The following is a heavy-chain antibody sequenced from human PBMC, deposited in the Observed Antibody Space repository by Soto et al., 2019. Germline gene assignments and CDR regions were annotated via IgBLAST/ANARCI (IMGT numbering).Heavy chain of an antibody. CDR3: TTAHGYCSGGSCYYFDY. V-gene: IGHV3-15*01. CDR1: GFTFSNAW. Sequence: EVQLVESGGGLVKPGGSLRLSCAASGFTFSNAWMSWVRQAPGKGLEWVGRIKSKTDGGTTDYAAPVKGRFTISRDDSKNTLYLQMNSLKTEDTAVYYCTTAHGYCSGGSCYYFDYWGKGTLVTVSS. J-gene: IGHJ4*02. CDR2: IKSKTDGGTT. D-gene: IGHD2-15*01.